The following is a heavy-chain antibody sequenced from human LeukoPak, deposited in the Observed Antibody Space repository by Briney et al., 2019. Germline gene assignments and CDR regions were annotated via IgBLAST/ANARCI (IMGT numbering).Heavy chain of an antibody. CDR2: VSGSRDST. CDR1: GFSVSSNG. J-gene: IGHJ4*02. D-gene: IGHD2-21*02. Sequence: GGSLRLSCAASGFSVSSNGLSWVRQAPGKGLEWVSTVSGSRDSTYYADSVKGRFTISRDNSKNTLYLQMNSLRVEDTAIYYCASMVTKGYWGQGTLVTVSS. CDR3: ASMVTKGY. V-gene: IGHV3-23*01.